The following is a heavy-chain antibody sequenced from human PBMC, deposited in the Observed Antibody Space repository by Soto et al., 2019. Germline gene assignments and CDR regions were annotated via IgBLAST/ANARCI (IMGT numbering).Heavy chain of an antibody. CDR2: TYHSGST. V-gene: IGHV4-4*02. CDR1: VDYINISIW. CDR3: ARTLRFDYYYGLDV. J-gene: IGHJ6*01. Sequence: SETLSLTCDVSVDYINISIWWTWVRQPPGKALEWIGETYHSGSTNYNPSLKSRVTISVDKSKNQFSLKLTSVTAADTAVYHCARTLRFDYYYGLDVWGQGSRVTVSS. D-gene: IGHD3-3*01.